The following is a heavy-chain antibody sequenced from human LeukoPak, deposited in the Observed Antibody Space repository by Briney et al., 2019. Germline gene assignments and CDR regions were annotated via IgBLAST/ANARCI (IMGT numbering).Heavy chain of an antibody. CDR3: ARDREGDYGSLYY. CDR1: GFTFSSYS. D-gene: IGHD4-17*01. V-gene: IGHV3-48*01. J-gene: IGHJ4*02. Sequence: GGSLRLSCAASGFTFSSYSMNRVRQAPGKGLEWVSYISSSSSTIYYADSVKGRFTISRDNAKNSLYLQMNSLRAEDTAVYYCARDREGDYGSLYYWGQGTLVTVSS. CDR2: ISSSSSTI.